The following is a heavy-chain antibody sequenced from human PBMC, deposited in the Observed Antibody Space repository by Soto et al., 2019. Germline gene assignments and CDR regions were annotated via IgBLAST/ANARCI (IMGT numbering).Heavy chain of an antibody. D-gene: IGHD2-2*01. CDR1: GFTVSSNY. CDR3: ARDCVVPAAMSLAYYYCGIDV. Sequence: EVQLVETGGGLIQPGGSLRLSCAASGFTVSSNYMSWVRQAPGKGLEWVSVIYSGGSTYYADSVKGRFTISRDNSKNTLYLQMNSLRAEDTAVYYCARDCVVPAAMSLAYYYCGIDVWGQGTTVTVSS. CDR2: IYSGGST. J-gene: IGHJ6*02. V-gene: IGHV3-53*02.